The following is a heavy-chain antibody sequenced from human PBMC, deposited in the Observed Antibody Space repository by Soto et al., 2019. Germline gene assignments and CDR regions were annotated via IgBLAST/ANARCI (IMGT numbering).Heavy chain of an antibody. D-gene: IGHD5-18*01. CDR2: INHSGST. CDR3: ARIKANTRWFDP. V-gene: IGHV4-34*01. J-gene: IGHJ5*02. CDR1: GGSFSGYY. Sequence: NPSETLSLTCAVYGGSFSGYYWSWIRQPPGKGLEWIGEINHSGSTNYNPSLKSRVTISVDTSKNQFSLKLTSVTAADTAVYLCARIKANTRWFDPWGQGTLVTGSS.